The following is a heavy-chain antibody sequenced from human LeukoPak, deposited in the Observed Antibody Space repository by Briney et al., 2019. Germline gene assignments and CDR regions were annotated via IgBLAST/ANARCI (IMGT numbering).Heavy chain of an antibody. V-gene: IGHV1-69*04. Sequence: ASVKVSCKASGGTFSNYGTSWVRQAPGKGLEWLGRIIPVLDIANYAQKFQGRVTITADKSTSTAYMELSSLRSDDTAVYYCAREPIAASYGMAVWGQGTTVTVSS. CDR2: IIPVLDIA. CDR1: GGTFSNYG. D-gene: IGHD6-13*01. J-gene: IGHJ6*02. CDR3: AREPIAASYGMAV.